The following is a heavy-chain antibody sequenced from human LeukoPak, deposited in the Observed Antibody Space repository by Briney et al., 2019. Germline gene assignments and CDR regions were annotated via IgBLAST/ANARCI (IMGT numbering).Heavy chain of an antibody. D-gene: IGHD1-26*01. CDR2: ISSSSSYI. CDR3: ASFGPHEWELRDY. Sequence: GGSLRLSCAASGFTFSSHSMNWVRQAPGKGLEWVSSISSSSSYIYYTDSVKGRFTISRDNAKNSLYLQMNSLRAEDTAVYYCASFGPHEWELRDYWGQGTLVTVSS. V-gene: IGHV3-21*01. CDR1: GFTFSSHS. J-gene: IGHJ4*02.